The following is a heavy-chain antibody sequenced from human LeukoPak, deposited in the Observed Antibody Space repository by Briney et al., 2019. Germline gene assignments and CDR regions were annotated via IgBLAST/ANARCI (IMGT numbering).Heavy chain of an antibody. V-gene: IGHV1-18*01. D-gene: IGHD2-2*01. Sequence: ASVKVSCKASGYTFTSYGISWVRQAPGQGLEWMGWISAYNGNTNHAQKLQGRVTMTTDTSTSTAYMELRSLRSDDTAVYYCARAPGYCSSTSCYVDPWGQGTLVTVSS. CDR1: GYTFTSYG. J-gene: IGHJ5*02. CDR3: ARAPGYCSSTSCYVDP. CDR2: ISAYNGNT.